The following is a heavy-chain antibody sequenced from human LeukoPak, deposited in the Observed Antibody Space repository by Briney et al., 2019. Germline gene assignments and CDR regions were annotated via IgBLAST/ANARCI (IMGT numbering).Heavy chain of an antibody. J-gene: IGHJ4*02. V-gene: IGHV4-30-4*01. Sequence: SETLSLTCTVSGGSIRTGDYYWSWIRQPPGKGLEWIGNIYFSGDTSYNPSLKSRVTISVDTSKNQFSLKLSSVTAADTAVYYCARSGDGSGYRYFDYWGQGTLVTVSS. D-gene: IGHD3-22*01. CDR2: IYFSGDT. CDR1: GGSIRTGDYY. CDR3: ARSGDGSGYRYFDY.